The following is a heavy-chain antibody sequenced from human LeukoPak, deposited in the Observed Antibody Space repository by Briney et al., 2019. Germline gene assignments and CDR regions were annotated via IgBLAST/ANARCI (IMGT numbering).Heavy chain of an antibody. CDR2: ISSSGSTM. CDR3: ARGMRLVRGLMFDY. Sequence: HPGGSLRLSCAASGFTFSSYSMNWVRQAPGKGLEWVSYISSSGSTMYYADSVKGHFTTSRDNVKNSLYLQMNSLRAEDTAVYYCARGMRLVRGLMFDYWGQGTLVTVSS. D-gene: IGHD3-10*01. V-gene: IGHV3-48*04. CDR1: GFTFSSYS. J-gene: IGHJ4*02.